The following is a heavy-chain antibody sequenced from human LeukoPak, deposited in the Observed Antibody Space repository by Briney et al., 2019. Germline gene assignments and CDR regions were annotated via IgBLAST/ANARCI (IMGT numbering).Heavy chain of an antibody. CDR2: ISYDGSNK. V-gene: IGHV3-30*04. CDR1: GFTFSSYA. J-gene: IGHJ3*02. CDR3: ARGGGSYYGRDAFDI. D-gene: IGHD1-26*01. Sequence: GGSLRLSCAASGFTFSSYAMHWVRQAPGKGLEWVAVISYDGSNKYYADSVKGRFTISRDNSKNTLYLQMNSLRAEDTAVYYCARGGGSYYGRDAFDIWGQGTMVTVSS.